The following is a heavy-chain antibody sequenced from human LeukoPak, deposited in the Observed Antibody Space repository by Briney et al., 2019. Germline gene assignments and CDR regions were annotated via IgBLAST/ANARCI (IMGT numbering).Heavy chain of an antibody. J-gene: IGHJ6*03. CDR2: ISSHSSTI. CDR1: GFGVHTFA. V-gene: IGHV3-48*01. D-gene: IGHD2-2*01. Sequence: GGSLRLSCAVSGFGVHTFAMSWVRQTPGKGLEWVSYISSHSSTIYYADSVRGRFTISRDNAKNSLYLQMNSLRAEDTAVYYCARDPYSDQLLLGYMDVWGKGTTVTVSS. CDR3: ARDPYSDQLLLGYMDV.